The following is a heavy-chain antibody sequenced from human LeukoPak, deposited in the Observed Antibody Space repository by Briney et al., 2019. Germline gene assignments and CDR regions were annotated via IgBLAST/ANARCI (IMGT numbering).Heavy chain of an antibody. D-gene: IGHD2/OR15-2a*01. CDR1: GGSITSYY. V-gene: IGHV4-59*08. CDR3: ARLMNIAPADF. Sequence: PSDTLSLTCTVSGGSITSYYWSWIRQPPGKGLEWIGYIYNSGSSNYNPSLKSRVTISVDMSKNQFSLKLTSVTAADTAVYYCARLMNIAPADFWGQGTLVTVSS. CDR2: IYNSGSS. J-gene: IGHJ4*02.